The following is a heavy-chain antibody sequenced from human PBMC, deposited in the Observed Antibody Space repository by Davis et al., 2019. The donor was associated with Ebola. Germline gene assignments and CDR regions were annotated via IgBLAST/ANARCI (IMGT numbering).Heavy chain of an antibody. CDR1: EFTFRNYA. Sequence: GGSLRLSCAASEFTFRNYAMSWVRQAPGHGLEWVSGIGGSGTSTYYADSVKGRFTISRDNAKNTLYLQMNSLRAEDTAVYYCARDYAYTGGVCYQFDYWGQGTLVTVSS. V-gene: IGHV3-23*01. CDR3: ARDYAYTGGVCYQFDY. CDR2: IGGSGTST. J-gene: IGHJ4*02. D-gene: IGHD2-8*02.